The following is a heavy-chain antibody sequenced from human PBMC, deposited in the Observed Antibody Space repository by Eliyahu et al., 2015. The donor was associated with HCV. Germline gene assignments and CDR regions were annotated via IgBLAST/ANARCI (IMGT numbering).Heavy chain of an antibody. CDR1: GFTSSSYW. V-gene: IGHV3-74*01. J-gene: IGHJ6*02. CDR2: INSDGSR. Sequence: EVQLVESGGGLVQPGGSLRLSCAVSGFTSSSYWMHWVRQAPGKGLVWVSRINSDGSRSYADSVKGRFTISRDNAKNTLYLQMNSLRAEDTAVYYCASGKAVAAREYYNGMDVWGQGTTVTVSS. D-gene: IGHD6-19*01. CDR3: ASGKAVAAREYYNGMDV.